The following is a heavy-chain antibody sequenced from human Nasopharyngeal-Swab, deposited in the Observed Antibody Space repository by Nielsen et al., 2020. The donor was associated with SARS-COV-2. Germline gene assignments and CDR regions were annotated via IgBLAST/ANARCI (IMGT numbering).Heavy chain of an antibody. Sequence: ASVNVSCKASDYSFNKNTVSWVRQGPGQGLEWMGRITCKNGNALYAETLQGRITMTTDTSTNTAYMELRRLRSDDTAVYYCATSATFGPGGAGDYWGQGTLVTVSS. D-gene: IGHD2-8*02. J-gene: IGHJ4*02. CDR2: ITCKNGNA. CDR3: ATSATFGPGGAGDY. V-gene: IGHV1-18*04. CDR1: DYSFNKNT.